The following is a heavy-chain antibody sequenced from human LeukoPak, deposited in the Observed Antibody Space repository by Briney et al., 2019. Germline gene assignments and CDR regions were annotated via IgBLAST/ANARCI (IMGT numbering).Heavy chain of an antibody. CDR2: INPNSGGT. CDR3: ARATDGSEDY. V-gene: IGHV1-2*02. J-gene: IGHJ4*02. D-gene: IGHD5-24*01. Sequence: GVSVKVSCKASGYTFTSYYIHWVRQAPGQGLEWMGIINPNSGGTNSAQKFQGRVTMTRDTSISTAYMELSRLRSEDTAVYYCARATDGSEDYWGQGTLVTVSS. CDR1: GYTFTSYY.